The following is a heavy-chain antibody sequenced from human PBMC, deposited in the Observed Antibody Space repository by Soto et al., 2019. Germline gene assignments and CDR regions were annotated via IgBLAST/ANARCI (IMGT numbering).Heavy chain of an antibody. V-gene: IGHV3-30*04. CDR3: AREDASSGHAGTFQH. D-gene: IGHD3-22*01. CDR2: ISHDGRST. CDR1: GFTFSTYV. J-gene: IGHJ1*01. Sequence: PGGSLRLSCAASGFTFSTYVMHWVRQAPGKGLEWLAGISHDGRSTHYPDSVEGRFIISRDNAYNTVHLQFNSLGAEDTAVYFCAREDASSGHAGTFQHWGQGTLVTVSS.